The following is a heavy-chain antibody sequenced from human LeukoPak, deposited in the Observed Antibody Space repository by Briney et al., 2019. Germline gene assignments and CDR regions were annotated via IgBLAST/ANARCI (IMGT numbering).Heavy chain of an antibody. CDR3: ARESNSDILTGYSSPYYFDY. J-gene: IGHJ4*02. Sequence: GASVKVSCKASGYTFTSYGISWVRQAPGQGLEWMGWISAYNGNTNYAQKLQGRVTMTTDTSTSTAYMELRSLRSDDTAVYYCARESNSDILTGYSSPYYFDYWGQGTLVTISS. CDR1: GYTFTSYG. CDR2: ISAYNGNT. V-gene: IGHV1-18*01. D-gene: IGHD3-9*01.